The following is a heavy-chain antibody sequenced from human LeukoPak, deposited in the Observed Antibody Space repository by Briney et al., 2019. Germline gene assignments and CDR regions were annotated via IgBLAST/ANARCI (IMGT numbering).Heavy chain of an antibody. CDR1: GGTLRRHT. J-gene: IGHJ4*02. D-gene: IGHD6-19*01. Sequence: GASVKVSCKASGGTLRRHTITWVRQAPGQGLEWMGRIIPMMGIANYAQKFQGRVTITADTSTDTAYMDLISLRSEDTAVYYCASRSHKTIVGADTREVGDYWGQGTWSPSPQ. CDR2: IIPMMGIA. CDR3: ASRSHKTIVGADTREVGDY. V-gene: IGHV1-69*02.